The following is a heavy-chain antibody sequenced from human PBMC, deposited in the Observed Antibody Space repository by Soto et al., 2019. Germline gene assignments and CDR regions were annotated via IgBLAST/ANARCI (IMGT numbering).Heavy chain of an antibody. J-gene: IGHJ4*02. Sequence: GGSLILSCAASGFTFRSDGMMWVRQAPGKGLEWVSAISQSAGGNTYYADSVKGRFTISRDDSKNTLYLQMGSLRPEDTAQYYCAGWNYDYWGQGTQVTVSS. D-gene: IGHD1-7*01. CDR1: GFTFRSDG. V-gene: IGHV3-23*01. CDR3: AGWNYDY. CDR2: ISQSAGGNT.